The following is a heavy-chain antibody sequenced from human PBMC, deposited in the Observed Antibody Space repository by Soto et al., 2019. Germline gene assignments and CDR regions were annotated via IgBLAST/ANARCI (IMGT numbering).Heavy chain of an antibody. CDR1: GFTFSSYG. J-gene: IGHJ6*01. D-gene: IGHD3-3*01. CDR3: ARDGAKYYDFWSGNPYYYYYGMDV. Sequence: GSLRLSCAASGFTFSSYGMHWVRQAPVKGLEWVAVIWYDGSNKYYADSVKGRFTISRDNSKNTLYLQMNSLRAEDTAVYYCARDGAKYYDFWSGNPYYYYYGMDVWGQGTTVTVSS. V-gene: IGHV3-33*01. CDR2: IWYDGSNK.